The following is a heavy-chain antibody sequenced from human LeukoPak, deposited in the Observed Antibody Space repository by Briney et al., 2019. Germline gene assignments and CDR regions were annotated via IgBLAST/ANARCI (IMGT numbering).Heavy chain of an antibody. CDR1: GFTFSSYG. CDR3: AKDRAAYGDIDY. D-gene: IGHD4-17*01. V-gene: IGHV3-30*18. J-gene: IGHJ4*02. CDR2: ISYDGSNK. Sequence: GRSLRLSCAASGFTFSSYGMHWVRQAPGKGLEWVAVISYDGSNKYYADSVKGRFTISRDNSKNTLNLQTNSLRAEDTAVYYCAKDRAAYGDIDYWGQGTLVTVSS.